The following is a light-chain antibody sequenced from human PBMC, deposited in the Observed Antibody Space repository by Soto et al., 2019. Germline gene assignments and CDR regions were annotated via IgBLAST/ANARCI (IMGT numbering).Light chain of an antibody. CDR1: SGSVSTSYY. Sequence: QAVVTQEPSFSVSPGRTVTLTCGWSSGSVSTSYYPSWYQQTPGQAPRTLIYSTNTRSSGVPDRFSGSILGNKAALTITGAQEDDESDYYCVLYMGSGIWVFGGGTKLTVL. CDR2: STN. V-gene: IGLV8-61*01. CDR3: VLYMGSGIWV. J-gene: IGLJ3*02.